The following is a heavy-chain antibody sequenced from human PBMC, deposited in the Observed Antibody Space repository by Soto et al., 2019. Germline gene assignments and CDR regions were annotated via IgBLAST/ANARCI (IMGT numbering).Heavy chain of an antibody. J-gene: IGHJ6*02. CDR2: IIPIFGTA. CDR1: GGTFSSYA. V-gene: IGHV1-69*13. Sequence: ASVKVSCKASGGTFSSYAISWVRQAPGQGLEWMGGIIPIFGTANYAQKFQGRVTITADGSTSTAYMELSSLRSEDTAVYYCAITHCSSTSCWYYYYGMDVWGQGTTVTVSS. D-gene: IGHD2-2*01. CDR3: AITHCSSTSCWYYYYGMDV.